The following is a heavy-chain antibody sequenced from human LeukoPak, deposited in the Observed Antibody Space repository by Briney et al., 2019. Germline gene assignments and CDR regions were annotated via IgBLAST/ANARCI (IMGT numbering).Heavy chain of an antibody. J-gene: IGHJ6*03. CDR2: ITSDSVTR. V-gene: IGHV3-48*01. CDR1: GFTFSSHS. Sequence: GGSLRLSCAASGFTFSSHSMTWVRQAPGQGLEWVSYITSDSVTRFYADSVKGRFTASRDNAEKSMYLQMNSLRAEDSAVYYCARDWAPGDFHYYMDVWGKGTTVTVSS. D-gene: IGHD3-3*01. CDR3: ARDWAPGDFHYYMDV.